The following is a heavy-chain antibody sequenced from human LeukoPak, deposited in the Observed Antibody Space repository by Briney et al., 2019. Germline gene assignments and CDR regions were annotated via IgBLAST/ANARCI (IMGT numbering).Heavy chain of an antibody. CDR2: ISGGGGTI. CDR3: ARDRLKRAVGGYWFDP. CDR1: GFTFTSYA. D-gene: IGHD3-16*01. Sequence: PGGSLRPSCVASGFTFTSYAMSWVRQTPGKGLEWVSVISGGGGTIYYADSVKGRFTISRDNAKNSLYLQMNSLRAEDTAVYYCARDRLKRAVGGYWFDPWGQGTLVTVSS. J-gene: IGHJ5*02. V-gene: IGHV3-23*01.